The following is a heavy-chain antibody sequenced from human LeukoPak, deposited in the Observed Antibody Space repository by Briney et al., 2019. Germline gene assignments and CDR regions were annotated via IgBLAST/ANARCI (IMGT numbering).Heavy chain of an antibody. CDR1: GYTFTGYY. CDR2: INPNSGGT. CDR3: ARVDSSSWYSNYYYYGMDV. D-gene: IGHD6-13*01. J-gene: IGHJ6*02. Sequence: ASVKVSCKASGYTFTGYYMHWVRQAPGQGLEWMGWINPNSGGTNYAQKFQGWVTMTRDTSISTAYMELSRLRSDDTAVYYCARVDSSSWYSNYYYYGMDVWGQGTTVTVSS. V-gene: IGHV1-2*04.